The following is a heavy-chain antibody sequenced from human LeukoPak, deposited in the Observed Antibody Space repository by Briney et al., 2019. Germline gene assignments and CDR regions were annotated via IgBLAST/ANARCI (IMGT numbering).Heavy chain of an antibody. Sequence: PGGSLRLSCTTSGFAFSNYAINWVRQAPGKGPEWVSGISGFNTYYADSVKGRFTVFRDNSKNVLYLQMDRLRAEDTAVYSCAKDVCTSPRCLLYFDSWGQGTLVTVSS. J-gene: IGHJ4*02. CDR1: GFAFSNYA. CDR3: AKDVCTSPRCLLYFDS. CDR2: ISGFNT. D-gene: IGHD2-8*01. V-gene: IGHV3-23*01.